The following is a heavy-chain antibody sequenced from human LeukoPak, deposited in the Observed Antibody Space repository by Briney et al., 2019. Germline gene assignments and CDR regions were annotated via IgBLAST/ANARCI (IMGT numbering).Heavy chain of an antibody. Sequence: ASVKVSCKASGYTFTDYYIHWMRQAPGQGLEWAGWINPNSGGTNYAQKFQGRVTMTRDTSISTAYMELSRLRPDDTAVYYCSRPRDEGGLYWNFDLWGRGTLVTVSS. D-gene: IGHD2-15*01. V-gene: IGHV1-2*02. CDR1: GYTFTDYY. CDR2: INPNSGGT. J-gene: IGHJ2*01. CDR3: SRPRDEGGLYWNFDL.